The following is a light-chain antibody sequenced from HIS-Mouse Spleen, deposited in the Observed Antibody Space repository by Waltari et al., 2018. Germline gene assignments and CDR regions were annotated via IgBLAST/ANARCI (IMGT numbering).Light chain of an antibody. CDR2: RNN. CDR1: SSNIGSNY. CDR3: AAWDDSLSGWV. V-gene: IGLV1-47*01. J-gene: IGLJ3*02. Sequence: QSVLTQPPSASGTPGQRVTISCSGSSSNIGSNYVYWYQQLPGTAPKLLIYRNNQRPSGVPGRFSGCKSGTSAALAISGLRSEDEADYYCAAWDDSLSGWVFGGGTKLTVL.